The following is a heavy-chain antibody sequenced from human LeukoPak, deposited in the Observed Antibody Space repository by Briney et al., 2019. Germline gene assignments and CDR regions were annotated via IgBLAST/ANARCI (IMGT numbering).Heavy chain of an antibody. CDR2: IGDSGGSS. CDR3: AKESGSRRLGNFDY. V-gene: IGHV3-23*01. J-gene: IGHJ4*02. CDR1: GFTFSSYA. Sequence: GSLRLSCAASGFTFSSYAMGWVRQAPGKGLEWVSAIGDSGGSSDYAGSVKGRFTISRDNSKNTLYLQMNSLRAEDTAVYYCAKESGSRRLGNFDYWGQGTLVTVSS. D-gene: IGHD1-1*01.